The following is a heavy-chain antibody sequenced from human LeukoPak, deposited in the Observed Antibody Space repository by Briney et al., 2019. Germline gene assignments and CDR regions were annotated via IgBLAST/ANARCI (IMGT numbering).Heavy chain of an antibody. J-gene: IGHJ4*02. CDR2: IFHSGST. V-gene: IGHV4-39*07. Sequence: PSETLSLTCTVSGGSISSGGYYWGWIRQPPEKGLEWIGSIFHSGSTYYNPSLKSRVTISVDTSKNQFSLKLSSVTAADTAVYYCARLANYHDSSGYYVFDYWGQGTLVTVSS. CDR1: GGSISSGGYY. D-gene: IGHD3-22*01. CDR3: ARLANYHDSSGYYVFDY.